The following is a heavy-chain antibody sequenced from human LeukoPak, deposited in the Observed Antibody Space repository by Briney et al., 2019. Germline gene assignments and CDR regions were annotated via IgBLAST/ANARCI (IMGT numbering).Heavy chain of an antibody. Sequence: ASVKVSCKASGYTFTGYYMHWVRQAPGQGLEWMGWINPNSGGTNYAQKFQGRVTMTRDTSISTAYMELSRLRSDDTAVHYCASEPYYYDSSGYYNDYWGQGTLVTVSS. CDR1: GYTFTGYY. CDR3: ASEPYYYDSSGYYNDY. CDR2: INPNSGGT. D-gene: IGHD3-22*01. V-gene: IGHV1-2*02. J-gene: IGHJ4*02.